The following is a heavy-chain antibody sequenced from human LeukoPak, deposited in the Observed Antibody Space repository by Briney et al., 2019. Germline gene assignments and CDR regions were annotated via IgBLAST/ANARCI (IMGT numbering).Heavy chain of an antibody. V-gene: IGHV3-30-3*01. J-gene: IGHJ4*02. Sequence: GRSLRLSCAASGFTFSSYAMHWVRQAPGKGLEWVAVISYDGSNKYYADSVKGRFTISRDNSKNTLYLQMNSLRAEDTAVYYCAREFSDCTNGVCYAYFDYWGQGTLVTVSS. CDR1: GFTFSSYA. D-gene: IGHD2-8*01. CDR3: AREFSDCTNGVCYAYFDY. CDR2: ISYDGSNK.